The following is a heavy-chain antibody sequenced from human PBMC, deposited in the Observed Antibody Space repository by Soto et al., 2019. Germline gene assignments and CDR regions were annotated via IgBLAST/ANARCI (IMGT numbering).Heavy chain of an antibody. V-gene: IGHV3-53*04. CDR2: IYSGGST. CDR3: ARVRGSSSPHSQPENYFDY. Sequence: GGSLRLSCAASGFTVSSNYMSWVRQAPGKGLEWVSVIYSGGSTYYADSVKGRFTISRHNSKNTLYLQMNSLRAEDTAVYYCARVRGSSSPHSQPENYFDYWGQGTLVTVSS. CDR1: GFTVSSNY. J-gene: IGHJ4*02. D-gene: IGHD6-6*01.